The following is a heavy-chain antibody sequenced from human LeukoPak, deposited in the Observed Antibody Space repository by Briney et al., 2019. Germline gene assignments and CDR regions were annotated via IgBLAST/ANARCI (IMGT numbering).Heavy chain of an antibody. CDR2: INWNSGSI. D-gene: IGHD5-18*01. CDR1: GFTFDDYA. CDR3: ARGSGYSYGTLLFDY. Sequence: AGGSLRLSCAASGFTFDDYAMHWVRQAPGKGLEWVSSINWNSGSIGYADSVKGRFTISRDSSKNTLYLQMNSLRAEDTAVYYCARGSGYSYGTLLFDYWGQGTLVTVSS. J-gene: IGHJ4*02. V-gene: IGHV3-9*01.